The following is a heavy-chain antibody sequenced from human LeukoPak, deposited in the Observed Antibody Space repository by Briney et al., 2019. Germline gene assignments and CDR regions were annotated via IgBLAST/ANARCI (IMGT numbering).Heavy chain of an antibody. Sequence: GESLQISCKGSGYTFTTYWIGWVRQMPGKGLEWMGIIYPGGSDTRNRPPFQGQVTISVDKSISTAYLQWSSLKASDTAIYYCARTRVDGTSDAFDIWGQGTMVTVSS. V-gene: IGHV5-51*01. CDR1: GYTFTTYW. CDR3: ARTRVDGTSDAFDI. J-gene: IGHJ3*02. D-gene: IGHD6-19*01. CDR2: IYPGGSDT.